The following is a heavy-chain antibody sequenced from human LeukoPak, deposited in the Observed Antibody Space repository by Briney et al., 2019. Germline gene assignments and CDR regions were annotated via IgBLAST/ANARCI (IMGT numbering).Heavy chain of an antibody. J-gene: IGHJ5*02. CDR2: INHSGST. V-gene: IGHV4-34*01. CDR1: GGSISSYY. CDR3: ARAYSSSWYFNWFDP. Sequence: SETLSLTCTVSGGSISSYYWSWIRQPPGKGLEWIGEINHSGSTNYNPSLKSRVTISVDTSKNQFSLELSSVTAADTAVYYCARAYSSSWYFNWFDPWGQGTLVTVSS. D-gene: IGHD6-13*01.